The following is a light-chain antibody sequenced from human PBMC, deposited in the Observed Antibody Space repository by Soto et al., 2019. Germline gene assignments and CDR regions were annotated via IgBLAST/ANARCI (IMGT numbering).Light chain of an antibody. J-gene: IGKJ2*01. CDR1: QSVGSK. Sequence: IVMTQSPDTLSMSPGERATLSCRASQSVGSKLAWYQQKPGQAPRLLIYGASARATGIPARFSGTGSGTDFTLTINSLPSEDFAVYFCQQYNDWPPMYTFGQGTKLDIK. V-gene: IGKV3-15*01. CDR2: GAS. CDR3: QQYNDWPPMYT.